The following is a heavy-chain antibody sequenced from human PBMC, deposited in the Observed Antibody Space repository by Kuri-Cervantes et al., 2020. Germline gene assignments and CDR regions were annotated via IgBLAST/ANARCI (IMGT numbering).Heavy chain of an antibody. Sequence: SVKVSCKASGGTFSSYAISWVRQAPGQGLEWMGGIIPIFGTANYAQKFQGRVTITADKSTSTAYMELSSLRSEDTAVYYCASIPSPSHDYGAYWGQGTLVTVSS. J-gene: IGHJ4*02. CDR2: IIPIFGTA. V-gene: IGHV1-69*06. CDR3: ASIPSPSHDYGAY. CDR1: GGTFSSYA.